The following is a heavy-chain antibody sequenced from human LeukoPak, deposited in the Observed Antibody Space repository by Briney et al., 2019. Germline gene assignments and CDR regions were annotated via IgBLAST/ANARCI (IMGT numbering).Heavy chain of an antibody. Sequence: PSETLSLTCTVSGDSISSHYWSWIRQPPGKGLEWIGYIHYSVTTNYNPSLKSRIAISADTSKNQFSLKLTSVTAADTAVYYCARLHYDTSGLYYYFDYWGQGTLVTVSS. CDR3: ARLHYDTSGLYYYFDY. D-gene: IGHD3-22*01. V-gene: IGHV4-59*08. CDR1: GDSISSHY. J-gene: IGHJ4*02. CDR2: IHYSVTT.